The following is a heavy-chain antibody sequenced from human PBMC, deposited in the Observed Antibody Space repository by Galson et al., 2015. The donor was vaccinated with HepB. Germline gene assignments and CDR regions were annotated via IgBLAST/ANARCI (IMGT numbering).Heavy chain of an antibody. CDR1: GFTFSSYS. V-gene: IGHV3-21*01. CDR3: ATTAPRRFNLDSGYYYYGMDV. J-gene: IGHJ6*02. D-gene: IGHD3/OR15-3a*01. Sequence: SLRLSCAASGFTFSSYSMNWVRQAPGKGLEWVSSISSSSSYIYYADSVKGRFTISRDNAKNSLYLQMNSLRAEDTAVYYCATTAPRRFNLDSGYYYYGMDVWGQGTTVTVSS. CDR2: ISSSSSYI.